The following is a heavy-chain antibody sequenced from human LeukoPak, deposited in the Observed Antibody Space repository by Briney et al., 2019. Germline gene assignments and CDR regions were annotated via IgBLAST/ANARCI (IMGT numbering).Heavy chain of an antibody. J-gene: IGHJ3*02. Sequence: GGSLRLSCAASEFTFTSYELNWVRQAPGKGLEWGSYISSSGNTISYADSVKGRFTISRDNAKNSLYLQVISLRAEDTAVYYCARGPSIAARYDSFDIWGQGTIVTVSS. D-gene: IGHD6-6*01. CDR1: EFTFTSYE. CDR2: ISSSGNTI. V-gene: IGHV3-48*03. CDR3: ARGPSIAARYDSFDI.